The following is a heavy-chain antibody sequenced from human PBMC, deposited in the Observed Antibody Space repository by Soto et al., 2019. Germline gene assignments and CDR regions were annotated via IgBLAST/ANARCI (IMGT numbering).Heavy chain of an antibody. Sequence: QVQLVQSGAEVKKPGSSVKVSCKASGDSFNNDGVNWVRQAPGQGLEWVGGIIPHFGPAKYPQKFQGRATITADTPTNTVFMELLSLTSDDPAIYYCARGALLDWHNDFALDVWGQGTSVTVSS. J-gene: IGHJ6*02. CDR3: ARGALLDWHNDFALDV. V-gene: IGHV1-69*06. CDR1: GDSFNNDG. D-gene: IGHD3-9*01. CDR2: IIPHFGPA.